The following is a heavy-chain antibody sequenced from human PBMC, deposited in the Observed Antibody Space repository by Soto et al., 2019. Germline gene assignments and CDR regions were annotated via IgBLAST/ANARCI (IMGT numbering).Heavy chain of an antibody. V-gene: IGHV4-59*01. J-gene: IGHJ5*02. CDR1: GASISSYY. Sequence: SETLSLTCTVSGASISSYYWSWIRQPPGKGLEWIGYIYYSGSTNYNPSLKSRVTISVDTSKNQFSLKLSSVTAADTAVYYCARYSYGTRYWFDPWGQGTLVTVSS. CDR2: IYYSGST. D-gene: IGHD5-18*01. CDR3: ARYSYGTRYWFDP.